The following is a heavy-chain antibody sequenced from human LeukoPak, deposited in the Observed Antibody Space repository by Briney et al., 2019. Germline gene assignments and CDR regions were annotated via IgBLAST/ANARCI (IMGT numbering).Heavy chain of an antibody. D-gene: IGHD3-16*02. CDR1: GFTFSSYG. CDR3: AKDRNYVWGSYRPD. Sequence: PGGSLRLSCAASGFTFSSYGMHWVRQAPGKGLEWVAFIRYDGSNKYYAGSVKGRFTISRDNSKNTLYLQMNSLRAEDTAVYYCAKDRNYVWGSYRPDWGQGTLVTVSS. CDR2: IRYDGSNK. V-gene: IGHV3-30*02. J-gene: IGHJ4*02.